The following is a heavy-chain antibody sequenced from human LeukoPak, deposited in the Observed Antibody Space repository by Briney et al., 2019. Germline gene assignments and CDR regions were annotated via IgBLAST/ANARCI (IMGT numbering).Heavy chain of an antibody. J-gene: IGHJ3*02. V-gene: IGHV4-4*07. D-gene: IGHD3-22*01. CDR2: IYTSGST. CDR3: ARADSSGYYDAFDI. CDR1: GGSISSYY. Sequence: PSETLSLTCTVSGGSISSYYWSWIRQPAGKGLEWIGRIYTSGSTNYNPSLKSRVTMSVDTSKNQLSLKLSSVTAADTAVYYCARADSSGYYDAFDIWGQGTMVTVSS.